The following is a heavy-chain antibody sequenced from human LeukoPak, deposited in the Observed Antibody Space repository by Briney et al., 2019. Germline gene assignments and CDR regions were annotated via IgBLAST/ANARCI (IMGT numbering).Heavy chain of an antibody. J-gene: IGHJ4*02. D-gene: IGHD1-20*01. V-gene: IGHV4-38-2*01. Sequence: SETLSLTCAVSGDSISSGYYWGWIRQPPGKGLEWIGTIYHTGSTYSNPSLKSRVTISVDTSKNLFSLKPSSVTAADTAVYYCARVNWNPDYWGQGTLVTVSS. CDR1: GDSISSGYY. CDR3: ARVNWNPDY. CDR2: IYHTGST.